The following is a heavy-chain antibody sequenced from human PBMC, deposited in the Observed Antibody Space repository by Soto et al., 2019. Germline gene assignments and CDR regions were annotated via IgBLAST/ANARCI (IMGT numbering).Heavy chain of an antibody. V-gene: IGHV3-30-3*01. CDR1: GFTFSSYA. CDR2: ISYDGSNK. CDR3: AFASYGGNSSPFDS. D-gene: IGHD4-17*01. J-gene: IGHJ4*02. Sequence: QVQLVESGGGVVQPGRSLRLSCAASGFTFSSYAMHWVRQAPGKGLEWVAVISYDGSNKYYADSVKGRFTISRDNSKNTRYLQMNSLRAEDTAVYYCAFASYGGNSSPFDSWGQGTLVTVSS.